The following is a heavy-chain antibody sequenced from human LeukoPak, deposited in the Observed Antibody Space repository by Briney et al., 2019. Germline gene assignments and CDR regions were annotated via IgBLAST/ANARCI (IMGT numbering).Heavy chain of an antibody. Sequence: ASVKVSCKASGYTXTSYGISWVRQAPGQGLEWMGWISAYNGNTNYAQKLQGRVTMTTDTSTSTAYMELRSLRSDDTAVYYCARGYSGYDEPRYRTSYYFDYWGQGTLVTVSS. CDR1: GYTXTSYG. CDR2: ISAYNGNT. V-gene: IGHV1-18*01. J-gene: IGHJ4*02. D-gene: IGHD5-12*01. CDR3: ARGYSGYDEPRYRTSYYFDY.